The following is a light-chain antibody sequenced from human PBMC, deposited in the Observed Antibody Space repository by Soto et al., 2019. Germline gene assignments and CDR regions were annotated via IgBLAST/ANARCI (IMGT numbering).Light chain of an antibody. CDR3: CSYATTYTFV. CDR1: ISDVGSYNL. Sequence: QSVLTQPASVSGSPGQSMTISCTGTISDVGSYNLVSWYQQHPGKAPRLLIYEDIKRPSGVSNRFSGSKSGYTASLTISGLQAEDEADYYCCSYATTYTFVFGTGTKVTVL. V-gene: IGLV2-23*01. J-gene: IGLJ1*01. CDR2: EDI.